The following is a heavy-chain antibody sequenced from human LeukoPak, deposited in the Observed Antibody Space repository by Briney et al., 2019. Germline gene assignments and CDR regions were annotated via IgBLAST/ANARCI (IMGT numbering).Heavy chain of an antibody. J-gene: IGHJ1*01. CDR1: GFTFSSYS. CDR3: ATYSSSNGREFQY. Sequence: GGSLRLSCAASGFTFSSYSMNWVRQAPGKGLEWVANIQQHGSETYYVDSVKGRFTISRDNAKNSLYLQMNSLRAEDTAVYYCATYSSSNGREFQYWGQGTLVTVSS. V-gene: IGHV3-7*01. D-gene: IGHD2-2*01. CDR2: IQQHGSET.